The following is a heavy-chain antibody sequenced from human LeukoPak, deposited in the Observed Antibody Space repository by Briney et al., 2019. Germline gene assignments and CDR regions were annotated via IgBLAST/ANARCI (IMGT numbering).Heavy chain of an antibody. Sequence: ASVKVSCKSSGYILTAYYIHWVRQAPGQGPEWMGCINPNSGGTNYAQRFQGRVSMTTDTSLTTTYMEVSRLRSDDTAIYYCARSSSSWYIDYWGQGALVTVSS. CDR1: GYILTAYY. CDR2: INPNSGGT. CDR3: ARSSSSWYIDY. D-gene: IGHD6-13*01. V-gene: IGHV1-2*02. J-gene: IGHJ4*02.